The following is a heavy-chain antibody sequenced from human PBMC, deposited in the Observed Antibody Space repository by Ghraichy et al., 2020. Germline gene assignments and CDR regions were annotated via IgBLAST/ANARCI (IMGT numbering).Heavy chain of an antibody. CDR1: GFTFAERA. Sequence: GGSLRLSCVTFGFTFAERAMHWVRQTPGKGLEWVSAISWNSGVIDYADSVKGRFTISRDNAKNTLYLQMNSLRPEDTGLYYCAKDKESRYYYGMDVWGQGTTVTVSS. J-gene: IGHJ6*02. CDR2: ISWNSGVI. CDR3: AKDKESRYYYGMDV. V-gene: IGHV3-9*01. D-gene: IGHD3-10*01.